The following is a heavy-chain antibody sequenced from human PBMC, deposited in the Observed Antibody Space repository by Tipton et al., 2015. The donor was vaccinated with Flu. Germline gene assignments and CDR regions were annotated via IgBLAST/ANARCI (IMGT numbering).Heavy chain of an antibody. CDR1: GYTFTSYG. D-gene: IGHD3-3*01. V-gene: IGHV1-18*04. CDR2: ISAYNGNT. Sequence: QSGPEVKKPGASVKVSCKASGYTFTSYGISWVRQAPGQGLEWMGWISAYNGNTNYAQKLQGRVTMTTDTSTSTAYMELRSLRSDDTAVYYCARVRYDFWSGYYPNFDYWGQGTLVTVSS. CDR3: ARVRYDFWSGYYPNFDY. J-gene: IGHJ4*02.